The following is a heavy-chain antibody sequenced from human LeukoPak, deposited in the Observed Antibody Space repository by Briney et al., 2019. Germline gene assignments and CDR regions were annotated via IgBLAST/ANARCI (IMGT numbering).Heavy chain of an antibody. CDR2: ISAYNGNT. CDR1: GYTFTSYG. D-gene: IGHD3-3*01. J-gene: IGHJ6*03. Sequence: ASVNVSCKASGYTFTSYGISGVRQAPGQGLEWMGWISAYNGNTNYAQKLQGRVTMTRATSTSTAYMELRSLRSDDTAVYYCARDGYYDFWSGYYTYYYYMDVWGKGTTVTVSS. CDR3: ARDGYYDFWSGYYTYYYYMDV. V-gene: IGHV1-18*01.